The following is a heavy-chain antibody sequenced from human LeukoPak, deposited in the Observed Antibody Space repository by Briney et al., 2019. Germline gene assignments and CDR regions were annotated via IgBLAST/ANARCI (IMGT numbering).Heavy chain of an antibody. V-gene: IGHV4-31*03. CDR1: GGSISSGGYY. Sequence: SQTLSLTCTVSGGSISSGGYYWSWIRQHPGKGLEWIGYIYYSGSTYYNPSLKSRVTISVDTSKNQFSLKLSSVTAADTAVYYCARDLPLLGVGSYNAFDIWGQGTMVTVSS. CDR2: IYYSGST. J-gene: IGHJ3*02. D-gene: IGHD1-26*01. CDR3: ARDLPLLGVGSYNAFDI.